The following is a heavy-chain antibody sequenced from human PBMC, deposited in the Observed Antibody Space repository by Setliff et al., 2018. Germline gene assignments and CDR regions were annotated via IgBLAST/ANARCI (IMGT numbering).Heavy chain of an antibody. CDR1: GGSVRSRY. V-gene: IGHV4-59*02. J-gene: IGHJ4*02. CDR2: IFYSGDT. CDR3: ARDRTCYGSGTYTRWFDY. D-gene: IGHD3-10*01. Sequence: SETLSLTCTVSGGSVRSRYWSWIRHSPGKGLEWIGFIFYSGDTKSNPSLKSRVTMSVDTSKNQFSLQLSSVTAADTAVYYCARDRTCYGSGTYTRWFDYWGQGTLVTVSS.